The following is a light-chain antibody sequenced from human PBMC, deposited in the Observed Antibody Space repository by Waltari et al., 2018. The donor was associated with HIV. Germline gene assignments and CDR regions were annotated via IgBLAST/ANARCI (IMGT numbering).Light chain of an antibody. CDR1: SSDVGGYNY. V-gene: IGLV2-14*01. CDR2: EVR. CDR3: SSYTSSSPVGV. J-gene: IGLJ2*01. Sequence: QSALTQPASVSGSPGQSITISCTGTSSDVGGYNYVSWYQQHPGRAPKHMVCEVRKRPSGVSLRFSGSKSGNTASLTISGLQAEDEADYYCSSYTSSSPVGVFGGGTKLTVL.